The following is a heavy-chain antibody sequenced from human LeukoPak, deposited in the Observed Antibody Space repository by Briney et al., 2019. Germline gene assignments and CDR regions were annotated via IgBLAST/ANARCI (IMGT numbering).Heavy chain of an antibody. D-gene: IGHD3-9*01. CDR3: ASGPFDLRYYYYYMDV. CDR1: GDSISSGNYY. J-gene: IGHJ6*03. V-gene: IGHV4-61*02. CDR2: IGTSGTF. Sequence: SETLSLTCSVSGDSISSGNYYWTWIRQPAGKGLEWIGRIGTSGTFKYKSSLKSRVTISADTSKNEFSLKLSSVTAADTAVYYCASGPFDLRYYYYYMDVWGKGTTVTVSS.